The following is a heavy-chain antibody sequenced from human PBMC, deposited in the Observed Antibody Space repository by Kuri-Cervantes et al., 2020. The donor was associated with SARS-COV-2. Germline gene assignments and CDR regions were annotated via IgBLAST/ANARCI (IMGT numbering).Heavy chain of an antibody. CDR1: GFTFSNAW. D-gene: IGHD6-19*01. CDR3: TRAASGWTLDL. J-gene: IGHJ5*02. Sequence: GGSLRLSCAASGFTFSNAWMSWVRQAPGKGLEWVGRIKSKTDGGTTDYAAPVRGRFTISRDDSKSIAYLQMNSLETEDTAVCYCTRAASGWTLDLWGQGTLVTVSS. V-gene: IGHV3-15*01. CDR2: IKSKTDGGTT.